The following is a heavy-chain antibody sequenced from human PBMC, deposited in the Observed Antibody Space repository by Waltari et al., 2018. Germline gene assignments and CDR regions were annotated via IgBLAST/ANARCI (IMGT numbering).Heavy chain of an antibody. D-gene: IGHD1-26*01. V-gene: IGHV1-18*01. CDR3: ARGGWELRYGGDAFDI. CDR1: TFTSYG. J-gene: IGHJ3*02. CDR2: ISAYNGNT. Sequence: TFTSYGISWVRQAPGQGLEWMGWISAYNGNTNYAQKLQGRVTMTTDTSTSTAYMELRSLRSDDTAVYYCARGGWELRYGGDAFDIWGQGTMVTVSS.